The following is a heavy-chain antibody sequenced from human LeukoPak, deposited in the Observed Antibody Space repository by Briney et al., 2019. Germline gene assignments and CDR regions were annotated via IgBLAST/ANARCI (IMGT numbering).Heavy chain of an antibody. J-gene: IGHJ4*02. Sequence: GGSLRLSCEASGFTFSSYPMNWVRQAPGKGLEWVSSISSNGDYIYYADSVKGRFTVSRDNAKNSLFLQMNSLRAEDTAVYYCARAPTGGYRVCFDYWGQGTLVTVSS. CDR3: ARAPTGGYRVCFDY. V-gene: IGHV3-21*01. D-gene: IGHD2-8*02. CDR1: GFTFSSYP. CDR2: ISSNGDYI.